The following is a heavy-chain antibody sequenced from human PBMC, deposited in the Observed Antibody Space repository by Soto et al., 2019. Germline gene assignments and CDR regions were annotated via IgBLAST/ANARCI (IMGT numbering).Heavy chain of an antibody. V-gene: IGHV4-39*01. D-gene: IGHD6-13*01. CDR3: ARPQIAAAGIRWFDP. Sequence: PSETLSLTCTVSGGSISSSSYYWGWIRQPPGKGLEWIGSIYYSGSTYYNPSLKSRVTISVDTSKNQFSLKLSSVTAADTAVYYCARPQIAAAGIRWFDPWGQGTLVTVSS. CDR2: IYYSGST. J-gene: IGHJ5*02. CDR1: GGSISSSSYY.